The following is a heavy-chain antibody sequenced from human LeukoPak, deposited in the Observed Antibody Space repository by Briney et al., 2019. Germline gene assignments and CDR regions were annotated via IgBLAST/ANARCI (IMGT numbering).Heavy chain of an antibody. D-gene: IGHD6-19*01. J-gene: IGHJ4*02. Sequence: PSETLSLTCAVYGGSFSGYYWSWIRQPPGKGLEWIGEINHSGSTNYNPSLKSRVTISVDTSENQFSLKLSSVTAADTAVYYCARVSGWYHYWGQGTLVTVSS. V-gene: IGHV4-34*01. CDR3: ARVSGWYHY. CDR1: GGSFSGYY. CDR2: INHSGST.